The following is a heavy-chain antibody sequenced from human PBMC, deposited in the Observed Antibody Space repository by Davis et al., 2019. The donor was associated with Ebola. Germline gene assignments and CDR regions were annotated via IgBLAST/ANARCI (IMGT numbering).Heavy chain of an antibody. D-gene: IGHD2-15*01. CDR1: GFTFSSYW. Sequence: GGSLRLSCAASGFTFSSYWMSWVRQAPGKGLEWLANIKPDGSEKYYVDSVKGRFTISRDNAKNSLYLQMNSLRAEDTAVYYCARVEVAANEGLNYWGQGTLVTVSS. V-gene: IGHV3-7*03. CDR2: IKPDGSEK. CDR3: ARVEVAANEGLNY. J-gene: IGHJ4*02.